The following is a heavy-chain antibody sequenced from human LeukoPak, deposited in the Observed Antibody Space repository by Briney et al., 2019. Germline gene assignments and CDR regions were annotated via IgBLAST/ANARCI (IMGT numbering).Heavy chain of an antibody. CDR1: GGTFSSYA. V-gene: IGHV1-69*05. CDR3: AREIRKADAFDI. Sequence: SVKVSCKASGGTFSSYAISWVRQAPGQGLEWMGGIIPIFGTANYAQKFQGRVTITTDESTSTAYMELSSLRSEDTAVYYCAREIRKADAFDIWGQGTMVTVSS. J-gene: IGHJ3*02. CDR2: IIPIFGTA.